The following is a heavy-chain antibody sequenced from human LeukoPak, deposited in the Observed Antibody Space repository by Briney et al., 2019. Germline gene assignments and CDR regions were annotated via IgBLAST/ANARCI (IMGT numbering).Heavy chain of an antibody. D-gene: IGHD3-22*01. J-gene: IGHJ4*02. CDR2: ISYDGSNK. CDR3: ARDPAQDYYDSSGPLQGYFDY. Sequence: GRSLRLSCAASGFTFSSYAMHWVRQAPGKGLEWVAVISYDGSNKYYADSVKGRFTISRDNSKNTLYLQMNSLRAEDTAVYYCARDPAQDYYDSSGPLQGYFDYWGQGTLVTVSS. CDR1: GFTFSSYA. V-gene: IGHV3-30-3*01.